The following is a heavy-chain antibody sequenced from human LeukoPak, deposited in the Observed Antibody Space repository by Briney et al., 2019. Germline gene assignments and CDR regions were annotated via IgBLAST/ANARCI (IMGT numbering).Heavy chain of an antibody. CDR3: AKGVLDIVVVPAAPLDY. V-gene: IGHV3-30*18. D-gene: IGHD2-2*01. Sequence: GGSLRLSCAASGFTFSTYDMHWVRQAPGKGLEWVAAISYDGRYDFYADSVKGRFTISRDNSKNTLYLQMNSLRAEDTAVYYCAKGVLDIVVVPAAPLDYWGQGTLVTVSS. J-gene: IGHJ4*02. CDR1: GFTFSTYD. CDR2: ISYDGRYD.